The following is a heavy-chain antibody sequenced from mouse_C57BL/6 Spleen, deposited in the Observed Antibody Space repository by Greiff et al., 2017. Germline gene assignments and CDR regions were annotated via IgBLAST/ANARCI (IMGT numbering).Heavy chain of an antibody. D-gene: IGHD1-1*01. CDR3: ARSPFILRYFDV. V-gene: IGHV1-69*01. Sequence: QVQLQQSGAELVMPGASVKLSCKASGYTFTSYWMHWVKQRPGQGLEWIGEIDPSDSYTNYNQKFKGKSTLTVDKSSSTAYMQLSSLTSEDSAFYYCARSPFILRYFDVWGTGTTVTVSS. CDR1: GYTFTSYW. J-gene: IGHJ1*03. CDR2: IDPSDSYT.